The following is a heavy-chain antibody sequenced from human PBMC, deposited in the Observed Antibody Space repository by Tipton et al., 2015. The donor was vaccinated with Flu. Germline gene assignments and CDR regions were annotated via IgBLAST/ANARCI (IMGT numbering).Heavy chain of an antibody. D-gene: IGHD6-19*01. CDR1: GGSISSYY. CDR3: AREGNRGYSSGWYDFDY. Sequence: TLSLTCTVSGGSISSYYWSWIRQPAGKGLEWIGRIYTSGSTNYNPSLKSRVTMSVDTSKNQFSLKLSSVTAADTAVYYCAREGNRGYSSGWYDFDYWGQGTLVTVSS. V-gene: IGHV4-4*07. CDR2: IYTSGST. J-gene: IGHJ4*02.